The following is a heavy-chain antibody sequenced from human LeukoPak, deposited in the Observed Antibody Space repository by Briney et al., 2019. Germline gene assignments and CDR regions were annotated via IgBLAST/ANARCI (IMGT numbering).Heavy chain of an antibody. Sequence: GSLRLSCAASGFTFSNAWMSWVRQAPGKGLEWVGRIKSKTDGGTTDYAAPVKGRFTISRDDSKNTLYLQMNSLKTEDTAVYYCTTPDYCSGGSCPYYYYYYMDVWGKGTTVTVSS. CDR1: GFTFSNAW. D-gene: IGHD2-15*01. CDR3: TTPDYCSGGSCPYYYYYYMDV. J-gene: IGHJ6*03. V-gene: IGHV3-15*01. CDR2: IKSKTDGGTT.